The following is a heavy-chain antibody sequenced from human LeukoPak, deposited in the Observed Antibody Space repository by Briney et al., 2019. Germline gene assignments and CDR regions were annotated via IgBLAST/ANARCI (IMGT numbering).Heavy chain of an antibody. J-gene: IGHJ4*01. Sequence: GASVKVSCKASGYTFTSYDINGVRQATGQGLEWMGWMNPNSGNTGYAQKFQGRVTITRDTSASTAYMELSSLRSEDTAVYYCARETRGESDYWGHGTLVTVSS. CDR3: ARETRGESDY. V-gene: IGHV1-8*03. CDR1: GYTFTSYD. D-gene: IGHD3-10*01. CDR2: MNPNSGNT.